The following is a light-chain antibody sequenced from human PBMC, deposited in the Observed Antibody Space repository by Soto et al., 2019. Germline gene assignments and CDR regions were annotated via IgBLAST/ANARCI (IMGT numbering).Light chain of an antibody. V-gene: IGLV1-44*01. CDR3: AARGDRLTGHV. Sequence: QSVLTQPPSASGTPGQRVTISCSGSSSNIGSNTVNWYQQLPGTAPKLLIYSYNQRPSGVPDRFSGSKSGTSASLAISGPQSVDEADYYCAARGDRLTGHVFGTGTKLTVL. CDR2: SYN. J-gene: IGLJ1*01. CDR1: SSNIGSNT.